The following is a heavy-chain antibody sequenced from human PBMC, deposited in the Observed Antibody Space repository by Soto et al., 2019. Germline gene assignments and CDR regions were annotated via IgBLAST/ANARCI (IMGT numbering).Heavy chain of an antibody. CDR1: KFTFSNYW. Sequence: GGSLRLSCVASKFTFSNYWMTWVRQAPGKGLEWVANIKEDGSEKYYVDSVKGRFTISRDNAKNSLYLQMNSLRAEDTAVYYCARSPDSSGYYPRWYYYGMDVWGQGTTVTVSS. J-gene: IGHJ6*02. CDR2: IKEDGSEK. D-gene: IGHD3-22*01. V-gene: IGHV3-7*03. CDR3: ARSPDSSGYYPRWYYYGMDV.